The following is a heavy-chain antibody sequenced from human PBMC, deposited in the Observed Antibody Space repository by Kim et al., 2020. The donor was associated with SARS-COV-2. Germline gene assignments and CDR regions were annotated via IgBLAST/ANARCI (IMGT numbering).Heavy chain of an antibody. CDR1: GFNFADYA. J-gene: IGHJ4*01. CDR3: ASIEYRDGWPLPFFD. Sequence: GGSLRLSCTTSGFNFADYAMSWVRRTPAEGLEWVGFIRRNSDGATTDYAASVKGSFSLSRDVSNTIAYLQMNSLKAEDTAVYYCASIEYRDGWPLPFFD. CDR2: IRRNSDGATT. V-gene: IGHV3-49*04. D-gene: IGHD6-6*01.